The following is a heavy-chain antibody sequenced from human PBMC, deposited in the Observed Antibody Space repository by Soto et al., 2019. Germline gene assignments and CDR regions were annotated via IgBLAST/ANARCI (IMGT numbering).Heavy chain of an antibody. CDR2: ISSSGSTI. D-gene: IGHD4-4*01. V-gene: IGHV3-11*01. CDR1: GFTFSDYY. CDR3: ASPTTVTTNTGNEIDY. J-gene: IGHJ4*02. Sequence: QVQLVESGGGLVKPGGSLRLSCAASGFTFSDYYMSWIRQAPGKGLEWVSYISSSGSTIYYADSVKGRFTISRDNAKNXLYLQMNSLRAEDTAVYYCASPTTVTTNTGNEIDYWGQGTLVTVSS.